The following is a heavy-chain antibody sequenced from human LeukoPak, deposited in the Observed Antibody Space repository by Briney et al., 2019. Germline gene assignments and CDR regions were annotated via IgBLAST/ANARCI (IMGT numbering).Heavy chain of an antibody. CDR2: INSIGST. CDR3: ARLPRYYDSSGYYYYYFDY. D-gene: IGHD3-22*01. CDR1: GGSISTYY. J-gene: IGHJ4*02. V-gene: IGHV4-59*01. Sequence: SETLSLTCTVSGGSISTYYWTWIRQPTGKGLEWIGSINSIGSTNYSPSLKSRVTMSVDTTKNQFSLKLSSVTAADTAVYYCARLPRYYDSSGYYYYYFDYWGQGALVTVSS.